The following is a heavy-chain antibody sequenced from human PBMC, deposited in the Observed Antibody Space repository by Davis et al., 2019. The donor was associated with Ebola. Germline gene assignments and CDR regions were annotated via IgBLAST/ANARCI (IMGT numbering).Heavy chain of an antibody. Sequence: GESLKISCKGSGYSFTNYWISWVRQMPGKGLEWMGRIDPSDSYTNYSPSFQGHVTISADKSISTAYLQWSSLKASDTAMYYCARGTDSGYDVVYWGQGTLVTVSS. CDR1: GYSFTNYW. V-gene: IGHV5-10-1*01. J-gene: IGHJ4*02. CDR2: IDPSDSYT. D-gene: IGHD5-12*01. CDR3: ARGTDSGYDVVY.